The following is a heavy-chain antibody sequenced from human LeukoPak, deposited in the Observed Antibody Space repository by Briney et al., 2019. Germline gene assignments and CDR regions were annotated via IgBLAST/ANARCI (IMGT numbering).Heavy chain of an antibody. J-gene: IGHJ4*02. CDR3: ARSGSGWFDF. D-gene: IGHD6-19*01. CDR2: IYAGGDT. Sequence: GGSLRLSCAASGFTFSTNFMSWVRQAPGKGLEWVSVIYAGGDTDYAGSVKGRFTISRDSSKNTLYLQINSLKAEDTAVYYCARSGSGWFDFWGQGTLVTVST. CDR1: GFTFSTNF. V-gene: IGHV3-53*01.